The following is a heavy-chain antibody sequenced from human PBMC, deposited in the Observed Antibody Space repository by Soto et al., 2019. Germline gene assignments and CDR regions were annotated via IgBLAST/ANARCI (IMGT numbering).Heavy chain of an antibody. CDR1: GGTFSSYA. CDR3: ARGRVPDYYYDSSGYDAFDI. CDR2: MNPNSGNT. D-gene: IGHD3-22*01. V-gene: IGHV1-8*02. Sequence: ASVKVSCKASGGTFSSYAISWVRQATGQGLEWMGWMNPNSGNTGYAQKFQGRVTMTRNTSISTAYMELSSLRSEDTAVYYCARGRVPDYYYDSSGYDAFDIWGQGTMVTVSS. J-gene: IGHJ3*02.